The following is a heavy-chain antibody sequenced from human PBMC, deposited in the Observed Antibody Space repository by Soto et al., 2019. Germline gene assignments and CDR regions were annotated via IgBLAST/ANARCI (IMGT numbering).Heavy chain of an antibody. CDR2: ISAYNGNT. D-gene: IGHD4-17*01. V-gene: IGHV1-18*01. CDR3: ARDVPTVTTGGPDY. CDR1: GYIFTKYG. Sequence: QVQLVQSGAEVKKPGASVKVSCKASGYIFTKYGISWVRQAPGQGLEWMGWISAYNGNTNYAQKLQGRVTMTTDTSTNTAYMKLMSLTSDDTAVYYCARDVPTVTTGGPDYWGQGSLVTVSP. J-gene: IGHJ4*02.